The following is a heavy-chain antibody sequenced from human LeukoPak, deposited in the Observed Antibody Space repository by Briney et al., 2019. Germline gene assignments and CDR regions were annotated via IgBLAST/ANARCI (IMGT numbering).Heavy chain of an antibody. Sequence: GASVKVSCKASGYTFTSYDINWVRQATGQGLEWMGWMNPNSGNTGYAQKFQGRVTMTRNTSISTAYMELSSLRSEDTAVYYCARGQRVAGTGPAGYWGQGTLVTVSS. CDR2: MNPNSGNT. CDR3: ARGQRVAGTGPAGY. D-gene: IGHD6-19*01. J-gene: IGHJ4*02. CDR1: GYTFTSYD. V-gene: IGHV1-8*01.